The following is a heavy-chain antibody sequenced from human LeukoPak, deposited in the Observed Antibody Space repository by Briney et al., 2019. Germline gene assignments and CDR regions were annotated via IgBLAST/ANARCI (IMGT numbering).Heavy chain of an antibody. V-gene: IGHV3-11*04. CDR1: GFTFSDCY. CDR2: ISSSDNNI. CDR3: ARDDTTIAARPDY. D-gene: IGHD6-13*01. Sequence: PGGSLRLSCAVSGFTFSDCYMTWIRQAPGKGLEWISYISSSDNNIYYADSVKGRFTISRDNAKNSLYLQMNSLRVEDTAVYYCARDDTTIAARPDYWGQGTLVTVSS. J-gene: IGHJ4*02.